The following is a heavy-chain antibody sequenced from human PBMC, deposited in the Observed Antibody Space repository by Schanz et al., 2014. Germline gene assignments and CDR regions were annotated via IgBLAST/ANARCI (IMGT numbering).Heavy chain of an antibody. J-gene: IGHJ4*02. CDR3: AKDDDRVAAKLPLGY. V-gene: IGHV4-4*02. Sequence: QVQLQESGPGLVKPSETLSLTCTVSGVSITSHIWWTWVRQPPGKGPGWIGEIYHSGSANYNPSRKGRLTLSVDKSKNQFSLRLSSVTAADTAVYYCAKDDDRVAAKLPLGYWGQGTLVTVSA. CDR1: GVSITSHIW. CDR2: IYHSGSA. D-gene: IGHD5-12*01.